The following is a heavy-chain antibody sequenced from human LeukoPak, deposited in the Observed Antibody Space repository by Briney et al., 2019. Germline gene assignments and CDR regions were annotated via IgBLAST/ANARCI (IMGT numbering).Heavy chain of an antibody. CDR1: GGSISSNY. CDR3: ARSASSTSRSAFDI. Sequence: SETLSLTCTLSGGSISSNYWSWLRQPPGKGLEWIGYCHYSGNTNYNPSLKSRASISVDMSKNQFSLTLNSVTAAGTAVYYCARSASSTSRSAFDIWGQGTRVTASS. CDR2: CHYSGNT. J-gene: IGHJ3*02. V-gene: IGHV4-59*13.